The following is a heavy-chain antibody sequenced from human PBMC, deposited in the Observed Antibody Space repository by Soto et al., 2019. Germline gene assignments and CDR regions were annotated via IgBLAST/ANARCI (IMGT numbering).Heavy chain of an antibody. V-gene: IGHV5-51*01. D-gene: IGHD4-17*01. CDR3: ARSPTDSRYGDYFQWFDP. Sequence: PGESLKISCKGSGYSFTSYWIGWVRQMPGKGLEWMGIIYPGDSDTRYSPSFQGQVTISADKSISTAYLQWSSLKASDTAMYYCARSPTDSRYGDYFQWFDPWGQGTLVTVSS. J-gene: IGHJ5*02. CDR2: IYPGDSDT. CDR1: GYSFTSYW.